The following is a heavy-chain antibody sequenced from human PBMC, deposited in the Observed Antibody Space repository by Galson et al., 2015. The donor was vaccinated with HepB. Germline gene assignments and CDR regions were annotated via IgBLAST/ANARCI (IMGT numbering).Heavy chain of an antibody. J-gene: IGHJ3*02. CDR3: ARMVVDGPYGGNDGGVADDI. CDR1: GFSLSTSGMC. V-gene: IGHV2-70*11. CDR2: IDWDDDK. Sequence: PALVKPTQTLTLTCTFSGFSLSTSGMCVSWIRQPPGKALEWLARIDWDDDKYYSTSLKTRLTISKDTSKNQVVLTMTNMDPVDTATYYCARMVVDGPYGGNDGGVADDIWGQGTMVTVSS. D-gene: IGHD4-23*01.